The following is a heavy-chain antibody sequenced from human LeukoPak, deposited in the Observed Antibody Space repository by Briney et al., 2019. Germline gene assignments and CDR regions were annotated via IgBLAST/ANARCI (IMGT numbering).Heavy chain of an antibody. CDR1: GFTFSDYY. D-gene: IGHD5-24*01. J-gene: IGHJ4*02. CDR2: ISSSGSTI. Sequence: GGSLRLSCAACGFTFSDYYMSWIRQAPGKGLEWVSYISSSGSTIYYADSVKGRFTISRDNAKNSLYLQMSSLRAEDTAVYYCARLVEMADYYFDYWGQGTLVTVSS. V-gene: IGHV3-11*01. CDR3: ARLVEMADYYFDY.